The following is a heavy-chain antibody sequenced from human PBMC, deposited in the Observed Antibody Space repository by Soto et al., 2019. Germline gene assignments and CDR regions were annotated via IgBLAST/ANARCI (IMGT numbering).Heavy chain of an antibody. Sequence: EVQLVQSGAEVKKPGESLKISCKGSGYSFTSYWIGWVRQMPGKGLEWMGIIYPGDSDTRYSPSFQGQVTISADKSISTAYLQWSSLKASDTAMYYCVRHFNWGFEGGAAFDIWGQGTMVTVSS. J-gene: IGHJ3*02. CDR3: VRHFNWGFEGGAAFDI. V-gene: IGHV5-51*01. CDR2: IYPGDSDT. D-gene: IGHD7-27*01. CDR1: GYSFTSYW.